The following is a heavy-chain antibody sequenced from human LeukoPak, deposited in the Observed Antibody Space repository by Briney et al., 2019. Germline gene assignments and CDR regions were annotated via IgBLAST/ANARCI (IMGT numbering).Heavy chain of an antibody. J-gene: IGHJ4*02. CDR3: ARLLGSSGYYGSRYYFDY. Sequence: GESLQISCKGSGYSFTSYWIGWVRQMPGKGLEWMGIIYPGDSDTRYSPSFQGQVTISADKSISTAYLQWSSLKASDTAMYYCARLLGSSGYYGSRYYFDYWGQGTLVTVSS. CDR2: IYPGDSDT. V-gene: IGHV5-51*01. CDR1: GYSFTSYW. D-gene: IGHD3-22*01.